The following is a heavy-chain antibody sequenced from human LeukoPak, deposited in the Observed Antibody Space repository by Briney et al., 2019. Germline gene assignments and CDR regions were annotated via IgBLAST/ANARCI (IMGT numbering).Heavy chain of an antibody. D-gene: IGHD6-13*01. CDR3: ARFHTSSWFFDS. J-gene: IGHJ4*02. CDR2: INHSGST. V-gene: IGHV4-34*01. CDR1: GGSFSGYY. Sequence: PSETLSLTCAVYGGSFSGYYWSWIRQPPGKGLEWIGEINHSGSTNYNPSLKSRVTISVDTSKNQFSLRLSSVTAADTAVYYCARFHTSSWFFDSWGQGILVTVSS.